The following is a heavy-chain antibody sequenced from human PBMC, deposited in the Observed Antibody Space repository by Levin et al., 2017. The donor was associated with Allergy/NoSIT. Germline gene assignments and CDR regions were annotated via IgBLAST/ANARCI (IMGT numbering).Heavy chain of an antibody. CDR3: AKDSYWGTGEGYNWFDP. CDR1: DPESFRGYA. V-gene: IGHV3-30*18. CDR2: ISDDGSEI. D-gene: IGHD7-27*01. J-gene: IGHJ5*02. Sequence: GGSLRLSCVVSDPESFRGYAFHWVRQAPGKGLEWVAIISDDGSEIIYADSVKGRFTISRDDSRAVVSLQMDSLRPEDTAVYHCAKDSYWGTGEGYNWFDPWGQGTLVTVSS.